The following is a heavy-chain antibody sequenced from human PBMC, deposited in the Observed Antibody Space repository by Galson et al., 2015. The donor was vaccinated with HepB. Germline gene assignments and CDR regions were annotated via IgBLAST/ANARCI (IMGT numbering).Heavy chain of an antibody. J-gene: IGHJ4*02. CDR3: ARVKPLWFSSLRVPHCFDY. CDR1: GGSFSDYF. V-gene: IGHV4-34*01. D-gene: IGHD5-18*01. Sequence: TLSLTCAVYGGSFSDYFWTWIRQPPGKGLEWIGQTTHSGITNYNSSLESRVTISVDTSKNQFYLRLSSVTAADTGIYYCARVKPLWFSSLRVPHCFDYWGQGALVTVSS. CDR2: TTHSGIT.